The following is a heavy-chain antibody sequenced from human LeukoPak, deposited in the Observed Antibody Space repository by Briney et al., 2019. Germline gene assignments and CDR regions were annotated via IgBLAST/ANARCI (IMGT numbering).Heavy chain of an antibody. Sequence: SETLSLTCTVSGGSISSYYWSWIRQPPAKGLEGIGYIYYSGSTNYNPSLKSRITISVDTSKNQFSLKLSSVTAADTAVYYCARVKSIAAAVFDPWGQGTLVTVSS. V-gene: IGHV4-59*01. J-gene: IGHJ5*02. CDR3: ARVKSIAAAVFDP. D-gene: IGHD6-13*01. CDR1: GGSISSYY. CDR2: IYYSGST.